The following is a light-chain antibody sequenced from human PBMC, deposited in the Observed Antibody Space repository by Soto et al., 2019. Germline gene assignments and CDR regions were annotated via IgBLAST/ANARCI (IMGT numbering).Light chain of an antibody. Sequence: ESVLTQSLGTLSLSQGKRATLSSLAIHSVGTYLACYHQQPGQAPTLLIFDASKRATGIPARFSGSGSATDFTPTISSLQTEDLAVYYCQHRSNWHSWTVGAGTKVEIK. V-gene: IGKV3D-11*02. CDR1: HSVGTY. CDR3: QHRSNWHSWT. J-gene: IGKJ4*02. CDR2: DAS.